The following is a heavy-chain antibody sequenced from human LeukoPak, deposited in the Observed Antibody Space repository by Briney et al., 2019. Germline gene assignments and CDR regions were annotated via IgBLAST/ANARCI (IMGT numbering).Heavy chain of an antibody. Sequence: SETLSLTCAVYGGSFSGYYWTWIRQPPGRGLEWIGEINHSGSTNYNPSLKSRVTISVDTSKSQFSLKLNSVTAADTAMYYCARGRDSDWGQGNLVNVSS. CDR2: INHSGST. D-gene: IGHD3-10*01. V-gene: IGHV4-34*01. CDR1: GGSFSGYY. J-gene: IGHJ4*02. CDR3: ARGRDSD.